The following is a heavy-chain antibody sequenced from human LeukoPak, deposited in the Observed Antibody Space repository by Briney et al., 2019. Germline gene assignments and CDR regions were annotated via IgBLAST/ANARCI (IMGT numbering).Heavy chain of an antibody. CDR1: GFTFSSYA. CDR3: AKVIYTTGWSYFDN. D-gene: IGHD6-19*01. J-gene: IGHJ4*02. V-gene: IGHV3-23*01. Sequence: GGSLRLSCSASGFTFSSYAMSWVRQAPGKGLEWVSTISRSGGTTYYADSVKGRVTISRDNSNNTLYLQMNSLRAEDTAVYYCAKVIYTTGWSYFDNWGQGTLFTVSS. CDR2: ISRSGGTT.